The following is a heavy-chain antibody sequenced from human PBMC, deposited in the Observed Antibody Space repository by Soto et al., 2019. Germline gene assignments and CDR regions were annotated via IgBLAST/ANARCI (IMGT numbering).Heavy chain of an antibody. D-gene: IGHD3-9*01. CDR2: ISWNSGSI. V-gene: IGHV3-9*01. CDR1: GFTFDDYA. Sequence: GGSVRLSCAASGFTFDDYAMHWVRQAPGKGLEWVSGISWNSGSIGYADSVKGRFTISRDNAKNSLYLQMNSLRAEDTALYYCAKESVTIAGRYYYYMDVWGKGTTVTVSS. CDR3: AKESVTIAGRYYYYMDV. J-gene: IGHJ6*03.